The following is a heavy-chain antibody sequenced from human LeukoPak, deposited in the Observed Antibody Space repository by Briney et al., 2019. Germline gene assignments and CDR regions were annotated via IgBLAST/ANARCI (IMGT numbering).Heavy chain of an antibody. D-gene: IGHD3-10*01. CDR1: GFTFSSYA. Sequence: GGSLRLSCAACGFTFSSYAMSWVRQAPGKGLEWVSAISGSGGSTYYADSVKGRFTISRHNSKHTLYLQMNSLRAEDTAVYYCENPLGPVPVDYFDYWGQGTLVTVSS. J-gene: IGHJ4*02. CDR2: ISGSGGST. CDR3: ENPLGPVPVDYFDY. V-gene: IGHV3-23*01.